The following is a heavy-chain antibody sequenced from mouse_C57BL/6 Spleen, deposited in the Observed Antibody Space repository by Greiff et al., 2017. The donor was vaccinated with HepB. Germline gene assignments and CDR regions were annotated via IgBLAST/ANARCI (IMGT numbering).Heavy chain of an antibody. J-gene: IGHJ3*01. CDR1: GFTFSSYA. V-gene: IGHV5-4*01. D-gene: IGHD1-1*01. Sequence: DVMLVESGGGLVKPGGSLKLSCAASGFTFSSYAMSWVRQTPEKRLEWVATISAGGSYTYYPDNVKGRFTISRDNAKNNLYLQMSHLKSEDTAMYYCARDDYGSSYALAYWGQGTLVTVSA. CDR2: ISAGGSYT. CDR3: ARDDYGSSYALAY.